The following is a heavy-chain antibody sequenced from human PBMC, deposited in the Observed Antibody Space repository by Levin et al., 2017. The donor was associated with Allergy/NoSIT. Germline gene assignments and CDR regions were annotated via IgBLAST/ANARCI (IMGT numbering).Heavy chain of an antibody. V-gene: IGHV3-48*01. D-gene: IGHD3-10*01. J-gene: IGHJ4*02. CDR1: GFSFSAYS. CDR3: VRDLEGCRGGIRFDF. CDR2: VDGHGTRI. Sequence: GGSLRLSCAVSGFSFSAYSMNWVRQAPGKGLEWLAYVDGHGTRIFYADSAKGRFTISRDNAQNSLYLQMNSLRAEDSGTYYCVRDLEGCRGGIRFDFWGQGTLVTVSS.